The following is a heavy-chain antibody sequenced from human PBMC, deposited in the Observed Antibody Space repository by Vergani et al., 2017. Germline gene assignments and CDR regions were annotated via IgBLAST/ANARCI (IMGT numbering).Heavy chain of an antibody. D-gene: IGHD1-26*01. CDR3: AREASGSQSDAFDI. V-gene: IGHV3-66*01. CDR2: IYSGGST. CDR1: GFTVSSNY. J-gene: IGHJ3*02. Sequence: EVQLVESGGGLVQPGGSLRLSCAASGFTVSSNYMSWVRQAPGKGVEWVSVIYSGGSTYYPGSVKGRFTISRENAKNSLYLQMNSLRAGDTAVYYCAREASGSQSDAFDIWGQGTMVTVSS.